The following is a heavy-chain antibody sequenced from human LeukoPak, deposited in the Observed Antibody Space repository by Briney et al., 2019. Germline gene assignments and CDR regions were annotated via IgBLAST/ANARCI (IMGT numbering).Heavy chain of an antibody. CDR2: IKQDGSEK. Sequence: PGGSLRLSCAASGFTFSSYWMSWVRQAPGKGLEWVANIKQDGSEKYYVDSVKGRFTISRDNAKNSLYLQMNSLRAEDTAVYYCAGCRDGYNSGSYYYYMDVWGKGTTVTVSS. CDR3: AGCRDGYNSGSYYYYMDV. D-gene: IGHD5-24*01. J-gene: IGHJ6*03. CDR1: GFTFSSYW. V-gene: IGHV3-7*01.